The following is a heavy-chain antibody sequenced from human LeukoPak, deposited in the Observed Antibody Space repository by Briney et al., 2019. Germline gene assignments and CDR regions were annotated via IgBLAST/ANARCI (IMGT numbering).Heavy chain of an antibody. CDR3: TGGALDY. CDR1: GFTFSDYW. Sequence: GGSVRLSCAASGFTFSDYWMSWVRQAPGQGLEWVAKINQVRGGQHFVDSVKGRFTISRDNAQNSLFLQMDSLRAEDTAVYYCTGGALDYWGQGALVSVSS. CDR2: INQVRGGQ. V-gene: IGHV3-7*04. J-gene: IGHJ4*02.